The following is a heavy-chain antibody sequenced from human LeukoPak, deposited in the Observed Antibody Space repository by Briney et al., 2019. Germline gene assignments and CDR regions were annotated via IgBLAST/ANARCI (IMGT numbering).Heavy chain of an antibody. CDR2: INHSGST. Sequence: SETLSLTCAVYGGSFSGYYWTWIRQPSGKGLEWNGEINHSGSTNYNPSLKSRVTISVDTSKNQFSLKLSSVTAADTAVYYCARHRRRIAAAGIWWIDPWGQGTLVTVSS. CDR1: GGSFSGYY. D-gene: IGHD6-13*01. CDR3: ARHRRRIAAAGIWWIDP. V-gene: IGHV4-34*01. J-gene: IGHJ5*02.